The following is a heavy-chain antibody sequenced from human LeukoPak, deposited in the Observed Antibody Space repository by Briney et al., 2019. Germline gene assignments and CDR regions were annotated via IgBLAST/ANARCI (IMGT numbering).Heavy chain of an antibody. Sequence: GGSLRLSCAASGFTFSSYWMSWVRQAPGKGLEWVANIKQDGSEKYYVDSVKGRFTISRDNAKNSLYLQMNSLRAEDTAVYYCARDLIMVVFVGAMEGEDYWGQGTLVTVSS. J-gene: IGHJ4*02. CDR3: ARDLIMVVFVGAMEGEDY. CDR1: GFTFSSYW. D-gene: IGHD3-16*01. CDR2: IKQDGSEK. V-gene: IGHV3-7*01.